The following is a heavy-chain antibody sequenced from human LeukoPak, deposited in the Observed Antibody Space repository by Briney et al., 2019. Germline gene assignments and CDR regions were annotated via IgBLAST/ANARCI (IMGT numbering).Heavy chain of an antibody. D-gene: IGHD1-1*01. J-gene: IGHJ4*02. V-gene: IGHV3-53*01. CDR3: ARDRVNWNDVGGLFDY. CDR1: GFTVSTNY. CDR2: IYSGGNT. Sequence: PGGSLRLSCAASGFTVSTNYMSWVRQAPGKGLEWVSLIYSGGNTNYADSVKGRFTISRDNSKNTLCLQMNSLSAEDPAVYYCARDRVNWNDVGGLFDYWGQGTLVTVSS.